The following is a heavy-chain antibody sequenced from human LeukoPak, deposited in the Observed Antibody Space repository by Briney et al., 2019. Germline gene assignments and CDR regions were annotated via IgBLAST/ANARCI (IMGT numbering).Heavy chain of an antibody. CDR2: INWNGGST. D-gene: IGHD6-19*01. CDR3: ARDPYSSGWYGAPVY. Sequence: GGSLRLSCAASGFTFDDYGMSWVRHAPRKGLEWVSGINWNGGSTGYANSVKGRFTISRDNAKNSLYLQMNSLKAEDTALYYCARDPYSSGWYGAPVYWGQGTLVTVSS. V-gene: IGHV3-20*04. CDR1: GFTFDDYG. J-gene: IGHJ4*02.